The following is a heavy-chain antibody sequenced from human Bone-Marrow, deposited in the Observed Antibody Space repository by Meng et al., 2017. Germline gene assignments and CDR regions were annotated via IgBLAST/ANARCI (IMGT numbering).Heavy chain of an antibody. Sequence: GESLKISCAASGFTFSNAWMSWVRQAPGKGLEWVGRIKSKTDGETADYAAPVKGRFTISRDDSQSTPYLQMNSLKTEDKAVYYCQWLSTHPPDQGGTGTMVHVSS. J-gene: IGHJ4*01. CDR3: QWLSTHPPDQ. CDR2: IKSKTDGETA. V-gene: IGHV3-15*01. D-gene: IGHD3-22*01. CDR1: GFTFSNAW.